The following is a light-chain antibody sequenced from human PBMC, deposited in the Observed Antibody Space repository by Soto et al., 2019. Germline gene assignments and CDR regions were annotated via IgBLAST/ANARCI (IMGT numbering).Light chain of an antibody. J-gene: IGKJ1*01. CDR3: QQYRT. CDR2: DAS. V-gene: IGKV1-5*01. CDR1: QSINAW. Sequence: DIQATQSPSTLSASVGDRVTITCRASQSINAWLAWYQQKPGKAPKLLIFDASTLGSGVPSRFSGSSSGTTFTLTISRLQPDDFATYYCQQYRTFGQGTKIEIK.